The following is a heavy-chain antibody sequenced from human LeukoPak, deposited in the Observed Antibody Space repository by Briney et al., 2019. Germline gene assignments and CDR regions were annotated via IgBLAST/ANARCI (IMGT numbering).Heavy chain of an antibody. CDR3: AIMHGYYDGSGYWVQ. CDR2: ISPSADRT. Sequence: QAGGSLLLSCAASGFTFSSYAMSWVRPAPGKGLEWVSFISPSADRTSNADSVEGCFTISRDNPRNTLYLQMNSPRDEDTAVYYCAIMHGYYDGSGYWVQWGQGTLVTVSS. V-gene: IGHV3-23*01. CDR1: GFTFSSYA. J-gene: IGHJ4*02. D-gene: IGHD3-22*01.